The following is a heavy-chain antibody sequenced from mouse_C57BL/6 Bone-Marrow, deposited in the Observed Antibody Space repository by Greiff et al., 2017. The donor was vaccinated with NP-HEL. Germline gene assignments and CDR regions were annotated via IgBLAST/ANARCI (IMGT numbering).Heavy chain of an antibody. CDR3: TTDYSNPWFAY. CDR1: GFNIKDDY. J-gene: IGHJ3*01. D-gene: IGHD2-5*01. Sequence: EVQLQQSGAELVRPGASVKLSCTASGFNIKDDYMHWVKQRPEQGLEWIGWIDPENGDTEYASKFQGKATITADTSSNTAYLQLSSLTSEDTAVDYCTTDYSNPWFAYWGQGTLVTVSA. V-gene: IGHV14-4*01. CDR2: IDPENGDT.